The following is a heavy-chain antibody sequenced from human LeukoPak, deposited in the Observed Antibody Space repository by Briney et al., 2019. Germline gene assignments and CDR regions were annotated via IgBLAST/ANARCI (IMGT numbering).Heavy chain of an antibody. CDR2: INHSGST. CDR1: GGSFSGYY. Sequence: SETLSLTCAVYGGSFSGYYWSWIRQPPGKGLEWIGEINHSGSTNYNPSLKSRVTISVDTSKNQFSLKLSSVTAADTAVYYCARQKVGGYNLIGPLYYFDYWGQGTLVTVSS. CDR3: ARQKVGGYNLIGPLYYFDY. V-gene: IGHV4-34*01. D-gene: IGHD5-24*01. J-gene: IGHJ4*02.